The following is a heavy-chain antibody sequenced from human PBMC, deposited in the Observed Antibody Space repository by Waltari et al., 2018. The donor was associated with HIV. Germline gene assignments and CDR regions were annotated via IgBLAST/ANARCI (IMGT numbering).Heavy chain of an antibody. CDR2: IGTAGDT. D-gene: IGHD3-16*01. J-gene: IGHJ4*02. CDR1: GFTFSSYD. Sequence: EVQLVESGGGLVQPGGSLRLSCAASGFTFSSYDMNGARQATGKGLEWVSAIGTAGDTYYPGSVKGRFTISRENAKNSLYLQMNSLRAEDTAVYYCARTLAQGWGLDYWGQGTLVTVSS. V-gene: IGHV3-13*01. CDR3: ARTLAQGWGLDY.